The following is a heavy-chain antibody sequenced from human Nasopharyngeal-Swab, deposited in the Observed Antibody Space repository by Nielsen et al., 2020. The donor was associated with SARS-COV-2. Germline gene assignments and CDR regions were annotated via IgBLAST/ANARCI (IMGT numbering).Heavy chain of an antibody. CDR1: GFTFSSYA. D-gene: IGHD1-1*01. Sequence: GESLKISCAASGFTFSSYAMSWVRQAPGKGLEWVSGISANGGRTNYADSVKGRFTISRDNSKNTLYLQVNSLRAEDTAVYYCAKDLGTNPPYDAFDIWGQGTMVTVSS. CDR2: ISANGGRT. CDR3: AKDLGTNPPYDAFDI. V-gene: IGHV3-23*01. J-gene: IGHJ3*02.